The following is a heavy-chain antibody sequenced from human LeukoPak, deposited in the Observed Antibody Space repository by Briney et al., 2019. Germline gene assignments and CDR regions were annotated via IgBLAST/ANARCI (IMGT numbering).Heavy chain of an antibody. V-gene: IGHV4-31*03. D-gene: IGHD6-19*01. Sequence: SETLSLTCTVSGGSISSGGYYWSWLRQHPGKGLEWIGYIYYSGSTYYNPSLKSRVTISVDTSKNQFSLKLSSVTAADTAVYYCARGALGQWLVREANDAFDIWGQGTMVTVSS. CDR2: IYYSGST. J-gene: IGHJ3*02. CDR1: GGSISSGGYY. CDR3: ARGALGQWLVREANDAFDI.